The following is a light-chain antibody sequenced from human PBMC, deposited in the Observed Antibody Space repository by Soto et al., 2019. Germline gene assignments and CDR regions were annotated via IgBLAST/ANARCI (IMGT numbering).Light chain of an antibody. CDR2: GVT. V-gene: IGLV2-14*01. J-gene: IGLJ1*01. CDR1: SSYVGAYYS. Sequence: SLPAHPAAVSRSPGQSITISFTGTSSYVGAYYSVSWYQHHPGKAPKLIIYGVTNRPSGVSNLFSGSKSGNTASLTISGLQAEDEADYHCSSYTSGSSHYVFGTWTKATV. CDR3: SSYTSGSSHYV.